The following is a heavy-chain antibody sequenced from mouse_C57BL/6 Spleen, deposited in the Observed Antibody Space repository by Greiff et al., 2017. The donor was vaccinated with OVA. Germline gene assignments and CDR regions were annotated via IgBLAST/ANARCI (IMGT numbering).Heavy chain of an antibody. J-gene: IGHJ4*01. D-gene: IGHD4-1*01. CDR2: IYPGDGDT. CDR3: ARDWARLGAMDY. Sequence: QVQLQQSGPELVKPGASVKISCKASGYAFSSSWMNWVKQRPGKGLEWIGRIYPGDGDTNYNGKFKGKATLTADKSSSTAYMQLSSLTSEDSAVDFYARDWARLGAMDYWGQGTTVTVSS. CDR1: GYAFSSSW. V-gene: IGHV1-82*01.